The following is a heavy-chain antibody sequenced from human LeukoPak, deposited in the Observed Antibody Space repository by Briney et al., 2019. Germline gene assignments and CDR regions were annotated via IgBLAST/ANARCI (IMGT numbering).Heavy chain of an antibody. CDR3: AKDNSKYSFDY. CDR2: IRHDESNK. V-gene: IGHV3-30*02. Sequence: GGSLRLSCAASGFTFSSYGMHWVRQAPGKGLEWVTFIRHDESNKYYADSVKGRFTTSRDSSKNTLYLQMNSLRTEDTAVYYCAKDNSKYSFDYWGQGTLVTVTS. J-gene: IGHJ4*02. D-gene: IGHD4-23*01. CDR1: GFTFSSYG.